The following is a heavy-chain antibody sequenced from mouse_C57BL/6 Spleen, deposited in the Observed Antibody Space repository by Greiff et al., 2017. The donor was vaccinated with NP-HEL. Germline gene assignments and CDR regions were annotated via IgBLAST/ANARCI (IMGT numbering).Heavy chain of an antibody. V-gene: IGHV14-3*01. D-gene: IGHD1-1*01. CDR1: GFNITNTY. Sequence: EVQLQQSVAELVRPGASVKLSCTASGFNITNTYMHWVKQRPEQGLEWIGRIDPANGNTKYATKFQGKATITEETSSNTAYLQLSSLTSADTDIYYCARGTTVVADDWGKGPTLTVSS. CDR3: ARGTTVVADD. CDR2: IDPANGNT. J-gene: IGHJ2*01.